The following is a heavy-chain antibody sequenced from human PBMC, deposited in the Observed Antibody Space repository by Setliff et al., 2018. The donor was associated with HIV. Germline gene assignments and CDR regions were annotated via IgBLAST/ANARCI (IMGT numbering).Heavy chain of an antibody. D-gene: IGHD2-2*01. J-gene: IGHJ1*01. CDR1: GFTFSSYA. CDR3: ARDDCSSISCNGKSGFQH. V-gene: IGHV3-74*03. Sequence: PGGSLRLSCAASGFTFSSYAMSWVRQAPGKGLEWVSIISTSDGSSTTYADSVMGRFTISRDNAKNTLYLQMNSLRAEDTAVYYCARDDCSSISCNGKSGFQHWGQGTLVTVSS. CDR2: ISTSDGSST.